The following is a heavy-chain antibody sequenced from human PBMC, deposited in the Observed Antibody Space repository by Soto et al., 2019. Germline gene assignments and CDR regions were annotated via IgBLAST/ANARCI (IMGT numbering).Heavy chain of an antibody. Sequence: SETLSLTCTVSCGSISSSSYYWGWIRQPPGKGLEWIGSIYYSGSTYYNPSLKSRVTISVDTSKNQFSLKLSSVTAADTAVYYCARHGYDYGGNDAFDIWGQGTMVTVSS. CDR3: ARHGYDYGGNDAFDI. CDR2: IYYSGST. J-gene: IGHJ3*02. D-gene: IGHD4-17*01. CDR1: CGSISSSSYY. V-gene: IGHV4-39*01.